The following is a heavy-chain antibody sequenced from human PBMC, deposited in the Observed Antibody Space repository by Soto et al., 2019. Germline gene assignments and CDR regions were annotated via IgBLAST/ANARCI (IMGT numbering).Heavy chain of an antibody. Sequence: EVQLVESGGGLVKPGGSLRLSCAASGFTFSSYSMNWVRQAPGKGLEWVSSISSSSSYIYYADSVKGRFTISRDNAKNSLYLQMNSLRAEDTAVYYCARDRGYCSSTSCYRGAYYYYGMDVWGQGTTVTVS. CDR1: GFTFSSYS. CDR3: ARDRGYCSSTSCYRGAYYYYGMDV. CDR2: ISSSSSYI. V-gene: IGHV3-21*01. J-gene: IGHJ6*02. D-gene: IGHD2-2*02.